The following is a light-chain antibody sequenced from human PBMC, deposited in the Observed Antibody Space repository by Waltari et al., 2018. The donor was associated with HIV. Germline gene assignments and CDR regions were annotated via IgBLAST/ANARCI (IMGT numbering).Light chain of an antibody. CDR3: STWDDRLNGVV. J-gene: IGLJ2*01. CDR1: PPNMGSSN. CDR2: ADA. V-gene: IGLV1-44*01. Sequence: QSMLTQPPSPSRAPGQRVPIACSRSPPNMGSSNGNWYQQLSRAAPKLLIYADAHRPSGVPDRFSGSKSGTSASLVISGLQSEDEADYYCSTWDDRLNGVVFGGGTRLTVV.